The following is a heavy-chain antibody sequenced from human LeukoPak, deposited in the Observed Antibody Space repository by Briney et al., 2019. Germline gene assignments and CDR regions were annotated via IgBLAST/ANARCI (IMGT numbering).Heavy chain of an antibody. Sequence: GGSLRLSCAASGFTFSSYAMSWVRQAPGKGLEWVSVIYTGDTTYYTDSVKGRFTISRDNAKNTLYLQMNSLRAEDTAVYYCARDSGYIYGQGLPAGFDYWGQGTLVTVSS. D-gene: IGHD5-18*01. CDR3: ARDSGYIYGQGLPAGFDY. CDR2: IYTGDTT. CDR1: GFTFSSYA. J-gene: IGHJ4*02. V-gene: IGHV3-53*01.